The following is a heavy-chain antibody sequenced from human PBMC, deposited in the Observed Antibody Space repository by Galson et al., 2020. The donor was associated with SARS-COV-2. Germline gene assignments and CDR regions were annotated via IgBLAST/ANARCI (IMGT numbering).Heavy chain of an antibody. J-gene: IGHJ4*02. Sequence: GGSLRLSCAASGFTFSSYGMHWVRQAPGKGLEWVAVISYDGSNKYYADSVKGRFTISRDNSKNTLYLQMNSLRAEDTAVYYCANSYSGSYYGAFDYWGQGTLVTVSS. D-gene: IGHD1-26*01. CDR1: GFTFSSYG. CDR2: ISYDGSNK. CDR3: ANSYSGSYYGAFDY. V-gene: IGHV3-30*18.